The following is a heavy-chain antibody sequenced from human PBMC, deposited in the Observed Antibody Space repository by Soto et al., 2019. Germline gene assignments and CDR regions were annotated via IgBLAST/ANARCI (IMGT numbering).Heavy chain of an antibody. J-gene: IGHJ4*02. CDR3: ARDYDSDY. CDR2: ISSSSSYI. CDR1: GFAFSIYS. Sequence: LSCPASGFAFSIYSMNWVRQAPGKGLEWVSSISSSSSYIYYADSVKGRFTISRDNAKNSLYLQMNSLRAEDTAVYYCARDYDSDYWGQGTLVTVPS. D-gene: IGHD3-22*01. V-gene: IGHV3-21*01.